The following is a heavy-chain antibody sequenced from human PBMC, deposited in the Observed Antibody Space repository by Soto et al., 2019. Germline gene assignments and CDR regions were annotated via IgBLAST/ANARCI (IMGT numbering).Heavy chain of an antibody. D-gene: IGHD1-1*01. CDR3: VIHRHNPIFDP. J-gene: IGHJ5*02. CDR2: IYYSGSTT. CDR1: GGSISSSSYY. Sequence: QVQLQESGPGLVKPSGTLSLTCTVPGGSISSSSYYWGWVRQPPGKGLECIGSIYYSGSTTYYNPSLKGRVTISVDTSETKCSLKLTSVTAADTAVYYCVIHRHNPIFDPWGQGTLFIVSS. V-gene: IGHV4-39*01.